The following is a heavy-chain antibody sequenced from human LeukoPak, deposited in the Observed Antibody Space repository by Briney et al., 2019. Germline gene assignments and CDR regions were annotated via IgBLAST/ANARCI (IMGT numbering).Heavy chain of an antibody. J-gene: IGHJ4*02. V-gene: IGHV3-33*06. Sequence: PGRSLRLSCATSGFTFYNYGMHWVRQAPGKGLEWVAFIWHDESNKYYADSVKGRFTISRDNSKNTLYLQMNSLRAEDTAVYYCAKERAAAVEGYFDYWGQGTLVTVSS. CDR2: IWHDESNK. CDR3: AKERAAAVEGYFDY. CDR1: GFTFYNYG. D-gene: IGHD6-13*01.